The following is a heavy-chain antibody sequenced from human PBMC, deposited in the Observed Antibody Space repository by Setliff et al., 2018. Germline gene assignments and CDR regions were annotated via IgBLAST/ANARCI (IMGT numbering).Heavy chain of an antibody. V-gene: IGHV1-18*01. J-gene: IGHJ6*03. Sequence: ASVKVSCKASGYTFTSYGISWVRQAPGQGLEWMGWISAYNDNTNYAQKVQGGVTMTTDTSTSTAYMELRSLTSDDTAVYYCAREGRRYYDSSGYYYDPYYYYYMDVWGKGTTVTVSS. CDR1: GYTFTSYG. CDR2: ISAYNDNT. CDR3: AREGRRYYDSSGYYYDPYYYYYMDV. D-gene: IGHD3-22*01.